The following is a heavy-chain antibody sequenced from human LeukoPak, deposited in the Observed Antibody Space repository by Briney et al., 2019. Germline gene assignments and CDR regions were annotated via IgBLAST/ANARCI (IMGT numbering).Heavy chain of an antibody. CDR2: LSTDGSST. CDR1: GFTFSSYW. CDR3: AKDSDRGGWYPDH. Sequence: QPGGSLRLSCAASGFTFSSYWMNWVRQAPGKGLVWVSSLSTDGSSTYYADSVKGRITITRDNAKNTLHLQMNSLRADDTAVYYCAKDSDRGGWYPDHWGQGTLVTVSS. V-gene: IGHV3-74*01. J-gene: IGHJ4*02. D-gene: IGHD6-19*01.